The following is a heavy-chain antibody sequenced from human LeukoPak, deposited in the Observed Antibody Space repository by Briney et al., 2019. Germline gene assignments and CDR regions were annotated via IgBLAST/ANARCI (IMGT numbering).Heavy chain of an antibody. D-gene: IGHD2-15*01. J-gene: IGHJ4*02. CDR2: ISSSNTYI. CDR1: GFTFSTSS. CDR3: ARTYCSGGTCYEVSTY. Sequence: SGGSLRLSCVASGFTFSTSSMNWVRQPPGKGLEWVSSISSSNTYIYYADSVKGRFTISRDNAKNSLFLQMNSLRVEDTAVYYCARTYCSGGTCYEVSTYWGQGTLVTVSS. V-gene: IGHV3-21*01.